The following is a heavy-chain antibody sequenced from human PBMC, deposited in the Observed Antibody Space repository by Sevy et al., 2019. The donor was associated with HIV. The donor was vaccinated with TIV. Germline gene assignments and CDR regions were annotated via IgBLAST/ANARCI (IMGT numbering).Heavy chain of an antibody. D-gene: IGHD3-10*01. Sequence: ASVKVSCKASGYLFSGYYVHWVRQAPGHGLEWMGWINPKDGGTNYAQKFQGRVTMTTDTSISTAYLELNRLTSDDTAMFYCSRSVYGSGTYLNDYWGQGTLITVSS. CDR3: SRSVYGSGTYLNDY. CDR1: GYLFSGYY. CDR2: INPKDGGT. J-gene: IGHJ4*02. V-gene: IGHV1-2*02.